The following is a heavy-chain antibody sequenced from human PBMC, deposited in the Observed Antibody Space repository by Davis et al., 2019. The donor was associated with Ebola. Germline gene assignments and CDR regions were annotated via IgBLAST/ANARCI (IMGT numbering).Heavy chain of an antibody. CDR1: GFTFSNYG. V-gene: IGHV3-74*01. D-gene: IGHD3-3*01. CDR3: AYSGDLWGALDH. Sequence: GESLKISCAASGFTFSNYGMSYVRQAPGKGLVWVSRINSDGSITSYADSVKGRFTISRDNAKNTLYLQMNNLRAEDTAVYYCAYSGDLWGALDHWGQGTLVTVSP. J-gene: IGHJ4*02. CDR2: INSDGSIT.